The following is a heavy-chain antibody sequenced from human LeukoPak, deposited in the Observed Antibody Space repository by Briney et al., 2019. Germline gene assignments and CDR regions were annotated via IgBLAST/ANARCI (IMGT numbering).Heavy chain of an antibody. CDR1: GFSFTYYA. CDR2: ISYDGTNE. Sequence: GRSLRLSCAASGFSFTYYAMHWVRQAPGKGLECMAVISYDGTNEYYADSVKGRFTISRDNSKNTMYLQMNNLRAEDTALYYCVRESDYYDRKDMDVWGQGTTVTVSS. D-gene: IGHD3-22*01. CDR3: VRESDYYDRKDMDV. V-gene: IGHV3-30*04. J-gene: IGHJ6*02.